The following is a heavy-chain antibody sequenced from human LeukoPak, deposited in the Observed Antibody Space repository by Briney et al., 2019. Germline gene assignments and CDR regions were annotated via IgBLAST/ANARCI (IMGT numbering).Heavy chain of an antibody. J-gene: IGHJ2*01. CDR2: IYSGGST. V-gene: IGHV3-53*01. D-gene: IGHD7-27*01. CDR3: VRGLSGVSSWYFDL. Sequence: PGGSLRLSCAASGFTVSSNYMSWVRQAPGKGLEWVSVIYSGGSTYYTDSMKGRFTISRDISKNTLYLQMNDLGAEDTALYYCVRGLSGVSSWYFDLWGRGTLVSVSS. CDR1: GFTVSSNY.